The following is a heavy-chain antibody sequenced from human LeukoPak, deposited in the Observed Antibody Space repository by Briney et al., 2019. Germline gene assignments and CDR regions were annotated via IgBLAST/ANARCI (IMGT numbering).Heavy chain of an antibody. CDR1: GGSISSGSYY. CDR2: IYTSGST. J-gene: IGHJ5*02. V-gene: IGHV4-61*02. Sequence: SQTLSLTCTVSGGSISSGSYYWSWIRQPAWKGLEWIGRIYTSGSTNYNPSLKSRVTISVDTSKNQFSLKLSSVTAADTAVYYCARHYYDILTGPENWFDPWGQGTLVTVSS. CDR3: ARHYYDILTGPENWFDP. D-gene: IGHD3-9*01.